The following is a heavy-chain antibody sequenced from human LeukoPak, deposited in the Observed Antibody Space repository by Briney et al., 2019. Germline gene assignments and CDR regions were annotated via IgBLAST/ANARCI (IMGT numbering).Heavy chain of an antibody. V-gene: IGHV4-59*02. CDR2: IYYSERT. J-gene: IGHJ3*02. Sequence: SETLSLTCTVSGGSVSRYSWTWIRQPPGKGLEWIAHIYYSERTNNNPSLQSRVTISLDTSKNQFSLKLASVTAADTAVYYCARGIVGTTHDAFDISGQGTMVTVSS. D-gene: IGHD1-26*01. CDR3: ARGIVGTTHDAFDI. CDR1: GGSVSRYS.